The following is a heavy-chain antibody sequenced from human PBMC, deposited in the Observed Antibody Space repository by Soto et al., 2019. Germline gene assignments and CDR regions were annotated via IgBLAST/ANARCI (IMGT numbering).Heavy chain of an antibody. CDR2: ISGSGGST. J-gene: IGHJ4*02. CDR1: GFTFSSYA. CDR3: AKDQGGNYYGSGSYYTNFDY. D-gene: IGHD3-10*01. Sequence: GGSLRLSCAASGFTFSSYAMSWVRQAPGKGLEWVSAISGSGGSTYYADSVKGRFTISRDNSKNTLYLQMNSLRAEDTAVYYCAKDQGGNYYGSGSYYTNFDYWGQGTLVTVSS. V-gene: IGHV3-23*01.